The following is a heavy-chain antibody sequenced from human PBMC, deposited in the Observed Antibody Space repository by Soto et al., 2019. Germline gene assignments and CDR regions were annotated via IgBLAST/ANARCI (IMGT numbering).Heavy chain of an antibody. CDR3: ARALYYYDSSATTHDY. J-gene: IGHJ4*02. CDR2: IYYSGST. CDR1: GGSISSGSYY. V-gene: IGHV4-61*01. D-gene: IGHD3-22*01. Sequence: SETLSLTCAVSGGSISSGSYYWSWIRQPPGKGLEWIGYIYYSGSTNYNPSLKSRVTISVDTSKNQFSLKLSSVTAADTAVYYCARALYYYDSSATTHDYWGQGTLVTVSS.